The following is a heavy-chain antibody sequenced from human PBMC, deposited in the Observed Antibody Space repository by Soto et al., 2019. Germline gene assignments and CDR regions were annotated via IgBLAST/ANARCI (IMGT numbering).Heavy chain of an antibody. CDR1: GGTFSSYA. CDR3: ARGHIVAVTAIINRGYYYGMDV. Sequence: QVQLVQSGAEVKKPGSSVKVSCKASGGTFSSYAISWVRQAPGLGLEWMGGIIPIFGTANYAQKFQGRVTITADESTSTAYMELSSLRSEDTAVYYCARGHIVAVTAIINRGYYYGMDVWGQGTTVTVSS. V-gene: IGHV1-69*01. J-gene: IGHJ6*02. CDR2: IIPIFGTA. D-gene: IGHD2-21*02.